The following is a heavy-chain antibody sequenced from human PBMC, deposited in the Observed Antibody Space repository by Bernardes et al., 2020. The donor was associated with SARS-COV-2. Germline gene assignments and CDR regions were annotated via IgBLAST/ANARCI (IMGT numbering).Heavy chain of an antibody. Sequence: GTLLFPCAASGFTFSSYAMSWVRQAPGTGLEWVSAISGSGGSTYYADSVKGRFTISRDNSKNTLYLQMNSLRAEDTAVYYCAKATRHNADYFDYWGQGTLVTGSS. V-gene: IGHV3-23*01. CDR1: GFTFSSYA. D-gene: IGHD1-1*01. CDR3: AKATRHNADYFDY. J-gene: IGHJ4*02. CDR2: ISGSGGST.